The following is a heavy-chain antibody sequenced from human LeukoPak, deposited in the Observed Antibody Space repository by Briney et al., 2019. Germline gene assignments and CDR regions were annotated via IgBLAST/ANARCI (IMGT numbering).Heavy chain of an antibody. CDR3: ATDIPKWGSGWSGLDY. CDR2: FDPEDGET. CDR1: GYTLTVLS. J-gene: IGHJ4*02. Sequence: ASVTVSCKVSGYTLTVLSMHWVRQAQGKGLEWMGGFDPEDGETIYAQKFQGRVTMTEDTSTDTAYVELSSLRSEDTAVYYCATDIPKWGSGWSGLDYWGQGTLVTVSS. V-gene: IGHV1-24*01. D-gene: IGHD6-19*01.